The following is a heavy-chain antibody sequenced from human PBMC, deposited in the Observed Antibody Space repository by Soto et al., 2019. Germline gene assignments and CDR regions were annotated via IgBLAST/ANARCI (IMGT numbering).Heavy chain of an antibody. J-gene: IGHJ4*02. D-gene: IGHD4-17*01. CDR3: ARDQAYGRFDY. CDR1: GGSISSGGYY. Sequence: SEPLSLTYTVSGGSISSGGYYCCWILEHPGKGLEWIGYIYYSGSTYYSPSLKSRVTISVDTSKNQFSLKLSSVTAADTAVYYSARDQAYGRFDYCGQGTLVTVSS. CDR2: IYYSGST. V-gene: IGHV4-31*03.